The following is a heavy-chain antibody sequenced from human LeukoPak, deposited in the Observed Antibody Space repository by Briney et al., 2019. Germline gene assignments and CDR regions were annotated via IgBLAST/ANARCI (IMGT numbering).Heavy chain of an antibody. CDR2: IYYSGST. V-gene: IGHV4-39*07. J-gene: IGHJ6*03. Sequence: PSETLSLTCTVSGGSISSSSYYWGWIRQPPGKGLEWIGSIYYSGSTYYNPSLKSRVTISVDTSKNQFSLKLSSVTAADTAVYYCARITMVRGVGMDVWGKGTTVTISS. D-gene: IGHD3-10*01. CDR3: ARITMVRGVGMDV. CDR1: GGSISSSSYY.